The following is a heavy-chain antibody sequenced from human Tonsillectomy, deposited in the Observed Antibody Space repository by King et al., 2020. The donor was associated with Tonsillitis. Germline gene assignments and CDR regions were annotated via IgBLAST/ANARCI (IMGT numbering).Heavy chain of an antibody. J-gene: IGHJ5*02. CDR2: IYYSGST. D-gene: IGHD4-23*01. CDR3: ARIGGSKRPYNWFDP. CDR1: VGSISSYY. V-gene: IGHV4-59*08. Sequence: QLQESGPGLVKPSETLSLTCTASVGSISSYYWSLIRRPPGKGLEWIGYIYYSGSTNYNPSPKSRVPISVDTTKTQFSLMLSSVTAADTAVYYCARIGGSKRPYNWFDPWGQGTLVTVSS.